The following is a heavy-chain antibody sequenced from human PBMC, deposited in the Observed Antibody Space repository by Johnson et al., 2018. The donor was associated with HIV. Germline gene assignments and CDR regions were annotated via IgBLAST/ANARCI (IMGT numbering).Heavy chain of an antibody. J-gene: IGHJ3*02. Sequence: VQLVESGGGLVQPGGSLRLSCAASGFTFSSYAMHWVRQAPGKGLEYVSAISSNGGSTYYANSVKGRFTISRDNSKNTLYLQMKSLRPEDTAVYYCAKESKWESRTPHAFDMWGQGTMVTVSS. CDR2: ISSNGGST. CDR1: GFTFSSYA. D-gene: IGHD1-26*01. CDR3: AKESKWESRTPHAFDM. V-gene: IGHV3-64*01.